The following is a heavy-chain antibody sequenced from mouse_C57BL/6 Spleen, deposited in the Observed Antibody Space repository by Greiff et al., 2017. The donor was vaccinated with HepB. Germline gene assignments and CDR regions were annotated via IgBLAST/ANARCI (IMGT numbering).Heavy chain of an antibody. Sequence: VQLQQSGAELVRPGSSVKLSCKASGYTFTSYWMDWVKQRPGQGLEWIGNIYPSDSETHYNQKFKDKATLTVDKSSSTAYMQLSSLTSEDSAVYYCAREEDGYYEGFAYWGQGTLVTVSA. J-gene: IGHJ3*01. V-gene: IGHV1-61*01. CDR2: IYPSDSET. CDR3: AREEDGYYEGFAY. D-gene: IGHD2-3*01. CDR1: GYTFTSYW.